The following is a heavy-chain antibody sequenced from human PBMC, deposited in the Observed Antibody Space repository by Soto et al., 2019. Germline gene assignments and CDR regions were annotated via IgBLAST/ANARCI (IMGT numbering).Heavy chain of an antibody. CDR2: IYYSGST. CDR1: GGSISSGGYY. Sequence: SETLSLTCTVSGGSISSGGYYWSWIRQHPGKGLEWIGYIYYSGSTYYNPSLKSRVTISVDTSKNQFSLKLSSVTAADTAVYYCARTGYCSSTSCYAWGWFDPWGQGTLVTVSS. V-gene: IGHV4-31*03. CDR3: ARTGYCSSTSCYAWGWFDP. D-gene: IGHD2-2*01. J-gene: IGHJ5*02.